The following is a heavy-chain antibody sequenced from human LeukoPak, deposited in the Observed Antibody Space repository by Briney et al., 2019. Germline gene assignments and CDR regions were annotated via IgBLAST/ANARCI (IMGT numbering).Heavy chain of an antibody. V-gene: IGHV4-39*01. D-gene: IGHD6-6*01. CDR3: ARQLAARWSFDY. CDR2: IYYSGST. CDR1: GGSISSSSYY. Sequence: SETLSLTCTVSGGSISSSSYYWGWIRQPPGKGLEWIGSIYYSGSTYYIPSLKSRVTISVDTSKNQFSLKLSSVTAADTAVYYCARQLAARWSFDYWGQGTLVTVSS. J-gene: IGHJ4*02.